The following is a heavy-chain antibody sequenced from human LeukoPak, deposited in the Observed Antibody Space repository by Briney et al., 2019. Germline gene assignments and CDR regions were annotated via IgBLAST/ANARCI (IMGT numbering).Heavy chain of an antibody. Sequence: SETLSLTCTVSGGSISSYYWSWIRQPAGKGLEWIGRIYTNGSTNYNPSLKSRVTISVDKSKNQFSLKLSSVTAADTAVYYCAREWRNYGYYYYYGMDVWGQGTTVTVSS. CDR1: GGSISSYY. CDR2: IYTNGST. V-gene: IGHV4-4*07. CDR3: AREWRNYGYYYYYGMDV. D-gene: IGHD1-7*01. J-gene: IGHJ6*02.